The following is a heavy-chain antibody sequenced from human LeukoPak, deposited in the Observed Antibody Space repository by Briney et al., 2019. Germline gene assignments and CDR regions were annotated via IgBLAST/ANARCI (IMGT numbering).Heavy chain of an antibody. D-gene: IGHD1-26*01. Sequence: KPSETLSLTCTVSGGSISSYYWSWIRQPPGKGLEWIGYIYYSGSTNYNPSLKSRVTISVDTSKNQFSLKLSSVTAADTAVYYCARHRSGSYYTSDYWGQGTLVTVSS. CDR1: GGSISSYY. V-gene: IGHV4-59*08. CDR3: ARHRSGSYYTSDY. CDR2: IYYSGST. J-gene: IGHJ4*02.